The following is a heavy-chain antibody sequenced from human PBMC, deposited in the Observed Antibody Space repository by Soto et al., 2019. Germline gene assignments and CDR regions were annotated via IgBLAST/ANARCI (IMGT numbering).Heavy chain of an antibody. CDR1: GFTFSSYG. CDR3: AREASLGVNYFDY. D-gene: IGHD3-16*01. Sequence: GGSLRLSCAASGFTFSSYGMHWVRQAPGKGLEWVAVIWYDGSNKYYADSVKGRFTISRDNSKNTLYLQMNSLRAEDTAVYYCAREASLGVNYFDYWGQGTLVTVSS. V-gene: IGHV3-33*01. J-gene: IGHJ4*02. CDR2: IWYDGSNK.